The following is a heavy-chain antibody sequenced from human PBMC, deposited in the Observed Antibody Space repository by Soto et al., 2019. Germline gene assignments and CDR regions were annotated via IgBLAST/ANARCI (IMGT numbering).Heavy chain of an antibody. J-gene: IGHJ4*02. CDR1: GYSFTNYW. V-gene: IGHV5-51*01. CDR3: VRSFTAGTAGDY. CDR2: INPGDSGT. D-gene: IGHD6-19*01. Sequence: PGESLKISCKGSGYSFTNYWIGWVRQMPGKGLEWMGIINPGDSGTRYSPSFQGQVTISADKSIRSAYLQWSSLKASDTAMYYCVRSFTAGTAGDYWGQGTLVTVSS.